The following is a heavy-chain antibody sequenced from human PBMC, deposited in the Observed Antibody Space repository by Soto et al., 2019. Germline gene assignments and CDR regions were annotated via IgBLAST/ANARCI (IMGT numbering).Heavy chain of an antibody. V-gene: IGHV1-2*04. D-gene: IGHD3-3*01. J-gene: IGHJ4*02. Sequence: ASVKVSCKASGYTFTGYYMHWVRQAPGQGLEWMGWINPNSGGTNYAQKFQGWVTMTRDTSISTAYMELSRLRSDDTAVYYCARGVRGIFGVVRPFDYWGQGTMVTVSS. CDR2: INPNSGGT. CDR1: GYTFTGYY. CDR3: ARGVRGIFGVVRPFDY.